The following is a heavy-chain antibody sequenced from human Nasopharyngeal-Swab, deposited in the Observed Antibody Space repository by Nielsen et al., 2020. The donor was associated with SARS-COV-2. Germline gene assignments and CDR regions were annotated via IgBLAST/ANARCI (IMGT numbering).Heavy chain of an antibody. CDR1: GFTFSSYA. D-gene: IGHD6-13*01. CDR3: ANSWYDYYYGMDV. CDR2: ISGSGGST. Sequence: GESLKISCAASGFTFSSYAMSWVRQAPGKGLEWVSAISGSGGSTYYADSVKGRFTISRDNSKSTLYLQMNSLRAEDTAVYYCANSWYDYYYGMDVWGQGTTVTVSS. V-gene: IGHV3-23*01. J-gene: IGHJ6*02.